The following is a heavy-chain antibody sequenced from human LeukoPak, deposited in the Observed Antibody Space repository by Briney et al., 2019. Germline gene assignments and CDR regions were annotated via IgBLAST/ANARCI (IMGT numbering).Heavy chain of an antibody. D-gene: IGHD3-10*01. V-gene: IGHV3-74*01. J-gene: IGHJ3*02. CDR2: ISSDGVST. CDR3: ARCREGSGSYYKDAFDI. CDR1: GFTFSSYL. Sequence: GGSLRLSCAASGFTFSSYLMHWARQAPGKGLVWVSRISSDGVSTTYADSVKGRFSISRDNAKNTLYLQMNSLRAEDTAVYYCARCREGSGSYYKDAFDIWGQGTLVTVSS.